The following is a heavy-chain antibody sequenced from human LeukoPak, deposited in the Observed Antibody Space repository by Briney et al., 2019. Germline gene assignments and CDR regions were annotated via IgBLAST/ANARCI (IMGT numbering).Heavy chain of an antibody. J-gene: IGHJ3*02. CDR1: GGSISSYY. Sequence: SETLSLTCTVSGGSISSYYWSWIRHPPGKGLEWIGYIYYSWSTNYNPSLKSRVTISVDTSKNQFSLKLSSVTAADTAVYYCASIAAAGVGPFDIWGQGTMVTVSS. CDR3: ASIAAAGVGPFDI. CDR2: IYYSWST. V-gene: IGHV4-59*08. D-gene: IGHD6-13*01.